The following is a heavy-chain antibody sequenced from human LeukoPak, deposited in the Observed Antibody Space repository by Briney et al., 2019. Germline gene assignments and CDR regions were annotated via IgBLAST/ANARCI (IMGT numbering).Heavy chain of an antibody. J-gene: IGHJ3*02. CDR3: ACGDWGSEDGWAFDI. Sequence: VASVKVSCKASGYTFTGYYMHWVRQAPGQGLEWMGWINPSSGGTNYAQKFQGRVTMTRDTSIGTAYMELSRLRSDDTAVYYCACGDWGSEDGWAFDIWGQGTMVTVSS. CDR2: INPSSGGT. CDR1: GYTFTGYY. V-gene: IGHV1-2*02. D-gene: IGHD2-21*02.